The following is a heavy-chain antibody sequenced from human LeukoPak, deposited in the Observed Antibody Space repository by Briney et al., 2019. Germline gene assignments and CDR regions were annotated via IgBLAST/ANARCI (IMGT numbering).Heavy chain of an antibody. CDR1: GFTFSTYY. V-gene: IGHV3-7*01. CDR2: IKQDGSEK. J-gene: IGHJ4*02. Sequence: PGGSLRLSCAASGFTFSTYYMIWVRQAPGKGLEWVANIKQDGSEKYYVDSVKGRFTISRDNAKNSLYLQMNSLRAEDTAVYYCARDRNTDFWSGYYTNYFDYWGQGTLVTVSS. D-gene: IGHD3-3*01. CDR3: ARDRNTDFWSGYYTNYFDY.